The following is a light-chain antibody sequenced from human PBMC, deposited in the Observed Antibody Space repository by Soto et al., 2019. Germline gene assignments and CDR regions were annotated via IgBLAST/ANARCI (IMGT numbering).Light chain of an antibody. CDR1: QSVSSN. J-gene: IGKJ2*01. CDR2: GAS. V-gene: IGKV3-15*01. CDR3: QQYNNWPYT. Sequence: ETVLTQSPGTLSLSPGERATLSCRASQSVSSNLAWYQQKPGQAPRPLIYGASTSATGIPARFSGSGSGTEFTLTISSLQSEHFAVNYCQQYNNWPYTFGQRTKVDIK.